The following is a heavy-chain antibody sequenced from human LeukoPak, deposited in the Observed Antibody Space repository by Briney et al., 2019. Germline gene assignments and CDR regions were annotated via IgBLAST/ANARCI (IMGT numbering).Heavy chain of an antibody. J-gene: IGHJ4*02. CDR2: IYTSGST. D-gene: IGHD3-22*01. CDR3: ARDTYYYDSSGYMSLDY. CDR1: GGSFSGYY. Sequence: PSETLSLTCAVYGGSFSGYYWSWIRQPAGKGLEWIGRIYTSGSTNFNPSLKSRVTMSVDTSKNQFPLKLTSVTAADTAVYYCARDTYYYDSSGYMSLDYWGQGTLVTVSS. V-gene: IGHV4-4*07.